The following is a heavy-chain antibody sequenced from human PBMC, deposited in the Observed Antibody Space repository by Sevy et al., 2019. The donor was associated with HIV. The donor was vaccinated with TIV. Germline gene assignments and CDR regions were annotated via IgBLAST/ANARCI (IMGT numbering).Heavy chain of an antibody. CDR2: ISGSGGST. J-gene: IGHJ4*02. D-gene: IGHD3-10*01. Sequence: RGSLRLSCAASGFTFSSYAMSWVRQAPGKGLEWVSAISGSGGSTYYADSVKGRFTISRDNSKNTLYLQMNSLRAEDTAVYYCAKDQEFGELLSTFDYWGQGTLVTVSS. V-gene: IGHV3-23*01. CDR3: AKDQEFGELLSTFDY. CDR1: GFTFSSYA.